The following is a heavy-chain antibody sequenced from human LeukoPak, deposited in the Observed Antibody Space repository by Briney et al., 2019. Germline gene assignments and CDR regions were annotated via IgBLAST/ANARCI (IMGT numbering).Heavy chain of an antibody. CDR1: GFTFSSYA. V-gene: IGHV3-23*01. CDR2: ISGSGGST. J-gene: IGHJ6*02. Sequence: GGSLRLSCAAPGFTFSSYAMSWVRQAPGKGLEWVSAISGSGGSTYYADSVKGRFTISRDNSKNTLYLQMNSLRAEDTAVYYCAKTKRYCSSTSCYYYGMDVWGQGTTVTVSS. D-gene: IGHD2-2*01. CDR3: AKTKRYCSSTSCYYYGMDV.